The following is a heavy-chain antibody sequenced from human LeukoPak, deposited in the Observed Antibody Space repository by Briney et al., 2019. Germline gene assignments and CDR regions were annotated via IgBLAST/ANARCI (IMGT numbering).Heavy chain of an antibody. V-gene: IGHV3-7*04. CDR2: IRQDGSDQ. D-gene: IGHD3-22*01. Sequence: GGSLRLSCAVSGFSFSRYWMSWVRQAPGKGLEWVASIRQDGSDQHYVDSVKGRLTISRDNAKNSLYLQVNSLRAEDTAMYYCARAYDSSGYRAFDIWGQGQWSPSLQ. J-gene: IGHJ3*02. CDR1: GFSFSRYW. CDR3: ARAYDSSGYRAFDI.